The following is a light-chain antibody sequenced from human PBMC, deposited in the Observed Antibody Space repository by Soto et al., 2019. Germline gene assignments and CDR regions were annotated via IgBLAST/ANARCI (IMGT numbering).Light chain of an antibody. Sequence: EIVLTQSPGTLSLSPGERATLSCRASQSVSSNFLAWYQQKPGQAPRLLIYGASSRATVIPDRFSGSGSGTDLTLTIRRLEPEDFAVYYCQQYGSSPETFGQGSKVEI. V-gene: IGKV3-20*01. CDR2: GAS. CDR1: QSVSSNF. CDR3: QQYGSSPET. J-gene: IGKJ1*01.